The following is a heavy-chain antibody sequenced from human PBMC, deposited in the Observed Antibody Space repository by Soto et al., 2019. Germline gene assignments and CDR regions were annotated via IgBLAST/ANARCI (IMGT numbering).Heavy chain of an antibody. J-gene: IGHJ6*02. CDR2: IYPGDSDT. CDR3: ARGAAGYYDFWSGYYDYYYYGMDV. CDR1: GYSFTSYW. V-gene: IGHV5-51*01. Sequence: GESLKISCKGSGYSFTSYWIGWVRQMPGKGLEWMGIIYPGDSDTRYSPSFQGQVTISADKSISTAYLQWSSLKASDTAMYYCARGAAGYYDFWSGYYDYYYYGMDVWGQGTTVTVS. D-gene: IGHD3-3*01.